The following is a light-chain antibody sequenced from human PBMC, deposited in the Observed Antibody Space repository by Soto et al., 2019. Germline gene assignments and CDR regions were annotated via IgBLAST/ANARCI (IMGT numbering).Light chain of an antibody. CDR3: QSYDSSLRGLV. CDR1: SSNIGAGYD. Sequence: QSVLTQPPSVSGAPGQRVTISCTGTSSNIGAGYDVHWYQHLPGTAPKLLIYTNTNRPSGVPDRFSGSKSGTSASLAITGLQPEDEADFYCQSYDSSLRGLVFGTGTKLTVL. J-gene: IGLJ1*01. CDR2: TNT. V-gene: IGLV1-40*01.